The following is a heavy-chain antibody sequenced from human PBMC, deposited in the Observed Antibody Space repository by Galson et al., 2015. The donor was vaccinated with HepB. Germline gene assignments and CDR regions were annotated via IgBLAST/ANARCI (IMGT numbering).Heavy chain of an antibody. CDR1: DSTFSSYT. V-gene: IGHV3-48*04. CDR2: ISTNRATI. D-gene: IGHD4/OR15-4a*01. J-gene: IGHJ3*02. Sequence: SLRLSCAASDSTFSSYTMNWVRQTPGKGLQWVSYISTNRATIHYADSVKGRFTIARDNAKNTMWLQMDSLRAEDTAVYYCATTKFGSGAYWTFDIWGQGTLVTVSS. CDR3: ATTKFGSGAYWTFDI.